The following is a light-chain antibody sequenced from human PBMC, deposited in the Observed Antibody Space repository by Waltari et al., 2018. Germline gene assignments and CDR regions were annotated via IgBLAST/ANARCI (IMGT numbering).Light chain of an antibody. V-gene: IGLV8-61*01. J-gene: IGLJ3*02. CDR1: SGSVSTRFY. Sequence: QTVVTQESSFSVSPGGTVTLTCALSSGSVSTRFYPGWYQQTPGQAPRTLIYSTNTRSSGVPDRFSGSILGSKAALTITGAQADDESDYYCVLYLPSGIWVFGGGTKLTVL. CDR2: STN. CDR3: VLYLPSGIWV.